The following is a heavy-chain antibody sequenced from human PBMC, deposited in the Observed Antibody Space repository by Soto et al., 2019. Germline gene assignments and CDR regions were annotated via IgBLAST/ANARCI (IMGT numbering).Heavy chain of an antibody. Sequence: SETLSLTCTVSGGSITSGAYYWSWIRQHPGKGLEWIGYIYYSGSTYYNPSLKSRVTISVDTSKNQFSLKLTSVTAADTALYYCARGRKDIVLVPAAINWLDPWGQGTLVTVSS. V-gene: IGHV4-31*03. CDR3: ARGRKDIVLVPAAINWLDP. J-gene: IGHJ5*02. D-gene: IGHD2-2*02. CDR2: IYYSGST. CDR1: GGSITSGAYY.